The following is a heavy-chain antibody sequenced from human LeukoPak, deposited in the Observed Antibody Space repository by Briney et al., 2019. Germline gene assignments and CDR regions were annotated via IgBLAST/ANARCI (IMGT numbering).Heavy chain of an antibody. CDR2: ITGSGGDT. Sequence: GGSLRLSCAASGFTFSSYAMSWVRQAPGMGLEWVSAITGSGGDTWLADSVAGRFTISRDNSKNTLYLQMNGLRADDTAVYYCAKGSGSSRPYYFDYWGQGTLVTVSS. V-gene: IGHV3-23*01. CDR3: AKGSGSSRPYYFDY. J-gene: IGHJ4*02. CDR1: GFTFSSYA. D-gene: IGHD3-10*01.